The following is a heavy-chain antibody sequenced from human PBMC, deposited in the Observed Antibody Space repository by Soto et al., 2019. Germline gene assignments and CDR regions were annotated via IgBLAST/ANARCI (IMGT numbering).Heavy chain of an antibody. D-gene: IGHD3-10*01. V-gene: IGHV1-18*01. Sequence: GASVKVSGKASGYTFTSYGITWVRQAPGQGLEWMGWNSAYNGNTNYAQKLQGRVTITTDTSTSTAYMELRSVRSDDTAVYYCARAYYGSGSYYRGYDYWGQGTLVTVSS. CDR1: GYTFTSYG. CDR2: NSAYNGNT. CDR3: ARAYYGSGSYYRGYDY. J-gene: IGHJ4*02.